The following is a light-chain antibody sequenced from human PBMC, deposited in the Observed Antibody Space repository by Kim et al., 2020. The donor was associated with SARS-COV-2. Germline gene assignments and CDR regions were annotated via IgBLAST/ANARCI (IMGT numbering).Light chain of an antibody. Sequence: ELTQPPSASGSPGQRVTITCSGSSSNIRSNNVVWYQQLPGAAPNLLIYSNNQRPSGIPDRFSGSRSGTSASLAISGLQSGDEADYYCAVWDDSRKQGVFGGGTQLTVL. J-gene: IGLJ3*02. CDR3: AVWDDSRKQGV. CDR2: SNN. V-gene: IGLV1-44*01. CDR1: SSNIRSNN.